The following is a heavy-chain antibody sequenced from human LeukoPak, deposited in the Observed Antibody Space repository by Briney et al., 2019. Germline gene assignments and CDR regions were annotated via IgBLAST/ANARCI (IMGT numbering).Heavy chain of an antibody. J-gene: IGHJ4*02. Sequence: GESLKISCKGFGYSFTSYWIGWVRQMPGKGLEWMGIIYPGDSDTRYSPSFQGQVTISADKSISTAYLQWSSLKASGTAMYYCARQGLYCSSTSCYVDYWGQGTLVTVSS. CDR2: IYPGDSDT. CDR3: ARQGLYCSSTSCYVDY. CDR1: GYSFTSYW. D-gene: IGHD2-2*01. V-gene: IGHV5-51*01.